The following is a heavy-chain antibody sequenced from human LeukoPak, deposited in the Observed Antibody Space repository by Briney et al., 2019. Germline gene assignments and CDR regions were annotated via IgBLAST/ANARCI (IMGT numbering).Heavy chain of an antibody. D-gene: IGHD3-22*01. Sequence: TGGSLRLSCAASGFTFSTYSMNWVRQAPGKGLEWVSSISSSSSYIYYADSVKGRFTISRDNAKNSLYLQMNSLRAEDTAVYYCARGGSVITPYYWGQGTLVTVSS. V-gene: IGHV3-21*01. CDR3: ARGGSVITPYY. J-gene: IGHJ4*02. CDR1: GFTFSTYS. CDR2: ISSSSSYI.